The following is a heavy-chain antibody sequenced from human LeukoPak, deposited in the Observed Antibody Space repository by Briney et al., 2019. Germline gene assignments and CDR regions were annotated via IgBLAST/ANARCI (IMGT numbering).Heavy chain of an antibody. CDR1: GFTVSSNY. D-gene: IGHD3-16*01. V-gene: IGHV3-23*01. Sequence: HSGGSLRLSCAASGFTVSSNYMTWVRQAPGKGLEWVSAISGSGGSTYYADSVKGRFTISRDNSKNTLYLQMNSLRAEDTAVYYCARSSWGSSTNSWGQGTLVTVSS. J-gene: IGHJ4*02. CDR2: ISGSGGST. CDR3: ARSSWGSSTNS.